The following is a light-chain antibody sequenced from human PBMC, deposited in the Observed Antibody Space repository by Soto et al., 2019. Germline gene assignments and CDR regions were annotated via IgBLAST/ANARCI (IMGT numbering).Light chain of an antibody. Sequence: DIQLTQSPSFLSASVGDSVTITCRASQGISSYLAWYQQQPGKAPKLLIYSASTLQSGVPSRFSGSGSGTEFTLTISSLQPEDFATYYCQQLNSYPLTFGQGTKVEI. V-gene: IGKV1-9*01. CDR2: SAS. J-gene: IGKJ1*01. CDR1: QGISSY. CDR3: QQLNSYPLT.